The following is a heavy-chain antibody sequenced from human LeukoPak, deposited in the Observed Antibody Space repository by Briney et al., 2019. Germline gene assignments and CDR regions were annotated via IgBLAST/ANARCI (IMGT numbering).Heavy chain of an antibody. D-gene: IGHD3-10*01. V-gene: IGHV3-21*01. J-gene: IGHJ4*02. CDR1: GFTFSSYS. Sequence: GGSLRLSCAASGFTFSSYSMNWVRQAPGKGLEWVSSISSSSSYIYYADSVKGRFTISRDNAKNSLYLQMNSLRAEDTAVYYCARGYGSGNDFDYWGQGTLVTVSS. CDR2: ISSSSSYI. CDR3: ARGYGSGNDFDY.